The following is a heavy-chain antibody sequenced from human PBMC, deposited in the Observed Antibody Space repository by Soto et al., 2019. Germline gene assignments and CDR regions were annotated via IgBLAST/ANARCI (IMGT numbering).Heavy chain of an antibody. CDR2: NYYSGST. D-gene: IGHD6-19*01. Sequence: QVQLQESGPGLVKPSQTLSLTCTVSGGSISSGGHYWSWIRQHPGKGLEWIGYNYYSGSTYNPSLKSRVTISVDTSKNQCSLKLSSVTAADTAVYYCASSSSGVVHWGQGTLVTVSS. V-gene: IGHV4-31*03. J-gene: IGHJ4*02. CDR1: GGSISSGGHY. CDR3: ASSSSGVVH.